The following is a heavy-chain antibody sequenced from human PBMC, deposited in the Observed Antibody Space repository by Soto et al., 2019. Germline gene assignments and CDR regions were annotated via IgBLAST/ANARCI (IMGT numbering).Heavy chain of an antibody. CDR1: GGSISSYY. D-gene: IGHD2-15*01. CDR3: ARDCSGGSCHSDAFDI. J-gene: IGHJ3*02. CDR2: IYYSGST. Sequence: PSETLSLTCTVSGGSISSYYWSWIRQPPGKGLEWIGYIYYSGSTNYNPSLKSRVTISVDTSKNQFSLKLSSVTAADTAVYYCARDCSGGSCHSDAFDIWGQGTMVTVS. V-gene: IGHV4-59*01.